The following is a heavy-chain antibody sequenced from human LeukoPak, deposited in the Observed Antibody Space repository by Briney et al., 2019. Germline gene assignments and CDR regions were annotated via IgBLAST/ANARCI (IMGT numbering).Heavy chain of an antibody. CDR2: MNPNSGNT. D-gene: IGHD3-9*01. CDR3: ARAFSTGYHSYDAFDI. V-gene: IGHV1-8*01. Sequence: ASVKVSCKASGNTFTSYDINWVRRATGQGLEWMGWMNPNSGNTGFAQKFQGRVSMTRSTSITTAYMELSSLRSEDTAVYYCARAFSTGYHSYDAFDIWGQGTMSPSL. CDR1: GNTFTSYD. J-gene: IGHJ3*02.